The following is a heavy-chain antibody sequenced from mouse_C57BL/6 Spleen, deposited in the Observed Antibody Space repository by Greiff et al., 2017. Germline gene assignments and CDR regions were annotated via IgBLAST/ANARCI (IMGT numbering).Heavy chain of an antibody. CDR3: ATLGYSNYVDY. CDR2: ISSGSSTI. V-gene: IGHV5-17*01. Sequence: EVQLVESGGGLVKPGGSLKLSCAASGFTFSDYGMHWVRQAPEKGLEWVAYISSGSSTIYYAATVKGRFTISRDNAKNTLFLQMTSLRSEDTAMYYCATLGYSNYVDYWGQGTTLTVSS. J-gene: IGHJ2*01. CDR1: GFTFSDYG. D-gene: IGHD2-5*01.